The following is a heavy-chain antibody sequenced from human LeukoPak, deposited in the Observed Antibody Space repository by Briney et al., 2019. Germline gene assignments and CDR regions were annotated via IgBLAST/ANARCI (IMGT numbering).Heavy chain of an antibody. CDR2: LYSGGST. J-gene: IGHJ3*02. V-gene: IGHV3-53*01. CDR1: GFRVSDNY. CDR3: AKIYDSSGYYGLAFDI. D-gene: IGHD3-22*01. Sequence: GGSLRLSCVPSGFRVSDNYMSWVRQAPGKGMEWVSVLYSGGSTYYADSVKGRFTISRDNSKNTLYLQMNSLTAEDTAVYYCAKIYDSSGYYGLAFDIWGQGTMVTVSS.